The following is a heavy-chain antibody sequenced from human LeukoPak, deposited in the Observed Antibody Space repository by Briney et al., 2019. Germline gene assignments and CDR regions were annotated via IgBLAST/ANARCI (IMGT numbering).Heavy chain of an antibody. Sequence: PSETLSLTCAVYGGSFSGYYWSWIRQPPGKGLEWIGEINHSGSTNYNPSLKSRVTISVDTSKNQFSLKLSSVTAADTAVYYCASIGSHAPDPFDYWGQGTLVTVSS. V-gene: IGHV4-34*01. J-gene: IGHJ4*02. CDR1: GGSFSGYY. CDR2: INHSGST. CDR3: ASIGSHAPDPFDY. D-gene: IGHD1-26*01.